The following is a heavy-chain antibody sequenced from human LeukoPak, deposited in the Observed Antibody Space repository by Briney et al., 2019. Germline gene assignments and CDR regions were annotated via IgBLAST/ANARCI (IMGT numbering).Heavy chain of an antibody. CDR2: IYYSGST. V-gene: IGHV4-59*01. D-gene: IGHD1-26*01. CDR1: GGTISSYY. J-gene: IGHJ4*02. Sequence: SETLSLTCTVSGGTISSYYWSWIRQPPGKGLEWIGYIYYSGSTNYNPSLKSRVTISVDTSKNQFTLKLSSVTAADTAVYYCAREELTQFDCWGQGTLFTVSS. CDR3: AREELTQFDC.